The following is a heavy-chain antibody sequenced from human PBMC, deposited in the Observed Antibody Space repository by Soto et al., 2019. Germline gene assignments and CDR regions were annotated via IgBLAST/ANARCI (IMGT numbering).Heavy chain of an antibody. CDR3: AKGDGFILAV. V-gene: IGHV3-53*02. CDR2: TNTGGTT. CDR1: GFTVNSNS. J-gene: IGHJ6*02. D-gene: IGHD1-26*01. Sequence: EVQVLATGGGLIQPGGSLRLSCAASGFTVNSNSMSWVRQAPGEGLQWVSITNTGGTTYYADSVKGRFTVSRDNSKHTLYLQMNSLRAEDTAGYYCAKGDGFILAVWGQGTTVSVSS.